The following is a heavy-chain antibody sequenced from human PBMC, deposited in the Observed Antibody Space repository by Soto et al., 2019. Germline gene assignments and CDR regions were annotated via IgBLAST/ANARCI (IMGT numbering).Heavy chain of an antibody. CDR3: AHSYSSSWYDRAEYFQH. V-gene: IGHV2-5*02. Sequence: GPTLVNPTQTLTLTCTISGFSLSSDGVGVGWIRQPPGKALEWLALIYWDDDKRYSPSLKSRLTITKDTSKNQVVLTMTNMDPVDTATYYCAHSYSSSWYDRAEYFQHWGQGTLVTSPQ. CDR1: GFSLSSDGVG. D-gene: IGHD6-13*01. J-gene: IGHJ1*01. CDR2: IYWDDDK.